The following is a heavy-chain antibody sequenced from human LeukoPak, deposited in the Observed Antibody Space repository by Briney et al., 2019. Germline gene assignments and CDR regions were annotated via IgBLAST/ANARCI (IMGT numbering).Heavy chain of an antibody. CDR3: ARVREQWMVLYY. V-gene: IGHV1-2*02. CDR1: GYTFTVYY. Sequence: ASVKLSRTASGYTFTVYYIPSVRQAPGPGLGWMGWINPNSGGTNYAQKFKSRVTMTRDTSISTAYMELSRQRSDDTAVYYCARVREQWMVLYYWGQGTLVTVSS. CDR2: INPNSGGT. J-gene: IGHJ4*02. D-gene: IGHD6-19*01.